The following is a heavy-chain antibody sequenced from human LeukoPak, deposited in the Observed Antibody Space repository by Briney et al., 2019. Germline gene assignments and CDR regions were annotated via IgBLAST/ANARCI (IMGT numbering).Heavy chain of an antibody. J-gene: IGHJ5*02. CDR3: ARDGGSGWYPAWFDP. Sequence: PGESLHISFMGSGYTFTSYCITWVRQVPGKGLEWMGRIDPSDSYINYSPSFQCHVTISADKSLNTSYLQWSRLRAEAAAVYYCARDGGSGWYPAWFDPWGQGTLVSLSS. CDR1: GYTFTSYC. CDR2: IDPSDSYI. D-gene: IGHD6-19*01. V-gene: IGHV5-10-1*01.